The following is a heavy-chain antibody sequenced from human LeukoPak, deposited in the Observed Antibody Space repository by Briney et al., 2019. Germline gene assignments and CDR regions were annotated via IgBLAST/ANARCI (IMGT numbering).Heavy chain of an antibody. Sequence: ASVKVSCKASGYTFTSYDINWVRQATGQGLEWMGWMNPNSGNTGYAQKFQGRVTMTRNTSISTAYMELSSLRSEDTAVYYSARRFWSGYFYFDYWGQGTLVTVSS. D-gene: IGHD3-3*01. J-gene: IGHJ4*02. CDR1: GYTFTSYD. CDR3: ARRFWSGYFYFDY. CDR2: MNPNSGNT. V-gene: IGHV1-8*01.